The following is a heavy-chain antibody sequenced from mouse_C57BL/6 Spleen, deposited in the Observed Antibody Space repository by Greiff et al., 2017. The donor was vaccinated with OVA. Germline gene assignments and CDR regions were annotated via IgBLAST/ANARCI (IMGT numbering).Heavy chain of an antibody. V-gene: IGHV1-69*01. Sequence: VQLQQSGAELVMPGASVKLSCKASGYTFTSYWMHWVKQRPGQGLEWIGEIDPSDSYTNYNQKFKGKSTLTVDKSSSTAYMQLSSLTSEDSAVYYCARGAYYSTPFAYWGQGTLVTVSA. J-gene: IGHJ3*01. CDR1: GYTFTSYW. CDR2: IDPSDSYT. D-gene: IGHD2-5*01. CDR3: ARGAYYSTPFAY.